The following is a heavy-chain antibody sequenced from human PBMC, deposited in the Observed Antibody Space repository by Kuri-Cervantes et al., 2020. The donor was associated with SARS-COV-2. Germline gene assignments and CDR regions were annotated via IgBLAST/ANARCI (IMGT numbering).Heavy chain of an antibody. J-gene: IGHJ4*02. V-gene: IGHV4-61*02. CDR3: AGGTRRYYDFWSGYFSPALDY. CDR1: GGSISSGSYY. CDR2: IYTSGGT. D-gene: IGHD3-3*01. Sequence: LRLSCTVSGGSISSGSYYWSWSRQPAGKGLEWIGRIYTSGGTNYNPTLRSRVTISVDTSKNQFSLKLSSVTAADTAVYYCAGGTRRYYDFWSGYFSPALDYWGQGTLVTVSS.